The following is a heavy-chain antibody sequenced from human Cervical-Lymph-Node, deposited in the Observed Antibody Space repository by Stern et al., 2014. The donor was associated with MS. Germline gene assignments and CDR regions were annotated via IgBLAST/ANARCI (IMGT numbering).Heavy chain of an antibody. Sequence: VQLVESGGGLVKPGGSLRLSCAASGFTFSDYYMTSIPPAPGTRPEWISLISSSGTTIHYADSVKGRFTISRDNAKHSLYLQMNSLRAEDTAVYYCAREIVVGGCWGQGTLVTVSS. CDR2: ISSSGTTI. D-gene: IGHD2-2*01. CDR1: GFTFSDYY. CDR3: AREIVVGGC. V-gene: IGHV3-11*01. J-gene: IGHJ4*02.